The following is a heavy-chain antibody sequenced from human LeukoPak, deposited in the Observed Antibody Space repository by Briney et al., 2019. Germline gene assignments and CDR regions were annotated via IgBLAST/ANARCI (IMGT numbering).Heavy chain of an antibody. Sequence: ASVKVSCKASGYTFTGYYMHWVRQAPGQGLEWMGRINPNSGGTNYAQKFQGRVTMTRDTSISTAYMELSRLRSDDTAVYYCARDAEWLDNWYFDLWGRATLVTVSS. CDR3: ARDAEWLDNWYFDL. D-gene: IGHD3-3*01. CDR2: INPNSGGT. V-gene: IGHV1-2*06. CDR1: GYTFTGYY. J-gene: IGHJ2*01.